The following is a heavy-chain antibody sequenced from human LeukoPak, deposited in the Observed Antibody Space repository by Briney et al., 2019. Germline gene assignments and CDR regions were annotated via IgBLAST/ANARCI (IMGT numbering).Heavy chain of an antibody. CDR1: GYTFTSYG. CDR3: AKGGGHYDFWSGSNWFDP. J-gene: IGHJ5*02. Sequence: EASVKVSCKASGYTFTSYGISWVRQAPGQGLEWMGWISAYNGNTNYAQKLQGRVTMTTDTSTSTAYMELRSLRSDDTAVYYCAKGGGHYDFWSGSNWFDPWGQGTLVTVSS. V-gene: IGHV1-18*01. D-gene: IGHD3-3*01. CDR2: ISAYNGNT.